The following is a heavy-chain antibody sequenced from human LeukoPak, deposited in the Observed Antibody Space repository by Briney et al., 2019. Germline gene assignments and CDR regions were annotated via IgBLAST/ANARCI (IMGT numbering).Heavy chain of an antibody. CDR3: AGGSDSSKVGY. D-gene: IGHD6-19*01. Sequence: SETLSLTCTVSGGSISXXXXXXSWIRQHPXKXXEWIGYIYNSASTNXNPSLKSRVTISPDTSMTQFSLGLNSVTAADTAVYYCAGGSDSSKVGYWGQGTLVTVSS. CDR1: GGSISXXXXX. CDR2: IYNSAST. V-gene: IGHV4-31*03. J-gene: IGHJ4*01.